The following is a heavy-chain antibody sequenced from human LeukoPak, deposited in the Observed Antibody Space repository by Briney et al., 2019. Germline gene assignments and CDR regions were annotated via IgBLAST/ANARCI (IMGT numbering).Heavy chain of an antibody. CDR3: AKDIGTYYYGSGSYKGLAN. CDR2: ISWNSGSI. J-gene: IGHJ4*02. CDR1: GFTFDDYA. Sequence: PGGSLRLSCAASGFTFDDYAMHWVRQAPGKGLEWVSGISWNSGSIGYADSVKGRFTISRDNAKNSLYLQMNSLRAEDTALYYCAKDIGTYYYGSGSYKGLANWGQGTLVTVSS. V-gene: IGHV3-9*01. D-gene: IGHD3-10*01.